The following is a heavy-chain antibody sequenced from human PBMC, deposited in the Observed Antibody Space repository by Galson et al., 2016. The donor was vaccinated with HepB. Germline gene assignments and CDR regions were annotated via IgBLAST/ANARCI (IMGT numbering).Heavy chain of an antibody. CDR1: GASIKNNNW. V-gene: IGHV4-4*02. CDR3: AGGQEYQDGYDF. Sequence: SETLSLTCGVSGASIKNNNWWSWVRQSPGQGLEWIGEIYRSGGTNYKPSLKSRVTMSIDKSKNQFSLKLTSVTAADTAVYYCAGGQEYQDGYDFWGQGTLVTVSS. J-gene: IGHJ4*02. D-gene: IGHD2-2*01. CDR2: IYRSGGT.